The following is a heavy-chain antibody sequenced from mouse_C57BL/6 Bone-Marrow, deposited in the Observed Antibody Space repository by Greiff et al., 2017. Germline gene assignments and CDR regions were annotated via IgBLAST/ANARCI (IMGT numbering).Heavy chain of an antibody. J-gene: IGHJ2*01. D-gene: IGHD6-5*01. CDR3: ARGYADY. CDR2: INPNNGGT. V-gene: IGHV1-26*01. CDR1: GYTFTDYY. Sequence: EVKLQQSGPELVKPGASVKISCKASGYTFTDYYMNWVKQSHGKSLEWIGDINPNNGGTSYNQKFKGKATLTVDKSSSTAYMELRSLTSEDSAVYYCARGYADYWGQGTTLTVSA.